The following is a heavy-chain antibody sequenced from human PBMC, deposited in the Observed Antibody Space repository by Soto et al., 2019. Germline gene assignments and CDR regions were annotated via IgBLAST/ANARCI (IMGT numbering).Heavy chain of an antibody. Sequence: QVQLVESGGGVVQSGRSLRLSCAASGFTFTSYGFHWVRQAPGKGLEWVAVIWYDGSKEYYADSVKDRFTISKDNSQNTVDLQVNSLTAEDTAMYYCARDGEVGLGKFFFGLWGRGTLVTVSA. CDR2: IWYDGSKE. CDR1: GFTFTSYG. CDR3: ARDGEVGLGKFFFGL. V-gene: IGHV3-33*01. J-gene: IGHJ2*01. D-gene: IGHD3-10*01.